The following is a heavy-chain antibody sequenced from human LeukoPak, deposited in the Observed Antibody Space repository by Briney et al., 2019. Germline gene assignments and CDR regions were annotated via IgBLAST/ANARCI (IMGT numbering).Heavy chain of an antibody. D-gene: IGHD1-26*01. CDR3: AKTSYSGSYYYYYYCMDV. CDR2: VSVGGSST. J-gene: IGHJ6*03. Sequence: GGSLRLSCAASGFTFSNYAMTWVRQAAGKGLEWVSTVSVGGSSTYYAESVKGRFTISRDNSESTLYLQMSSLRAEDTAVYYCAKTSYSGSYYYYYYCMDVWGKGTTVTVSS. V-gene: IGHV3-23*01. CDR1: GFTFSNYA.